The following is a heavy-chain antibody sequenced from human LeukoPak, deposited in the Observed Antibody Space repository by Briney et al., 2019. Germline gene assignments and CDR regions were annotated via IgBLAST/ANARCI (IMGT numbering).Heavy chain of an antibody. CDR2: TYYRSKWYN. J-gene: IGHJ3*02. V-gene: IGHV6-1*01. Sequence: SQTLSLTCAISGDSVSSNSAAWNWLRQSPSKGLEWLGRTYYRSKWYNDYAVSVRSRLTINPDTSKNQFSLQLNSVTPEDTAVYYCARVSDYGDFEAFDIWGQGTMVTVSS. D-gene: IGHD4-17*01. CDR1: GDSVSSNSAA. CDR3: ARVSDYGDFEAFDI.